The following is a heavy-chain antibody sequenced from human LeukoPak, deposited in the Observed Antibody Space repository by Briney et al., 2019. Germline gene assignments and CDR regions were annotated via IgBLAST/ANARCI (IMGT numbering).Heavy chain of an antibody. V-gene: IGHV3-23*01. CDR2: ISGSGGST. CDR1: GFTFSSCA. Sequence: GGSLRLSCAASGFTFSSCAMSWVRQAPGKGLEWVSAISGSGGSTYYAGSVKGRFTISRDNSKNTLYLQMNSLRAEDTAVYYCARYTGGWYSDYWGQGTLVTVSS. J-gene: IGHJ4*02. D-gene: IGHD6-19*01. CDR3: ARYTGGWYSDY.